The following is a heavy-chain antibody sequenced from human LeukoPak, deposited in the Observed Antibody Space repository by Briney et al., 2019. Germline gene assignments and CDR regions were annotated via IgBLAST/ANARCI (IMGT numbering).Heavy chain of an antibody. Sequence: GESLKISCKGSGYSFITYRIGWVRQMPGKGLEWMGIIYPGDSDTRYSPSFQGQVTISADKSISTAYLQWSSLKASDTAMYYCARQEYCSGGSCYTWFDPWGQGTLVTVSS. CDR3: ARQEYCSGGSCYTWFDP. D-gene: IGHD2-15*01. CDR1: GYSFITYR. V-gene: IGHV5-51*01. CDR2: IYPGDSDT. J-gene: IGHJ5*02.